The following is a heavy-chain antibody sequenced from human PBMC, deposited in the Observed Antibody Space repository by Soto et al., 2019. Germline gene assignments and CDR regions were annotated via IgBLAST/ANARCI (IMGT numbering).Heavy chain of an antibody. CDR2: INSGSSSI. CDR3: ARGRAGYGGNLDY. J-gene: IGHJ4*02. D-gene: IGHD5-12*01. V-gene: IGHV3-48*02. Sequence: EVQLLESGGGLVQPGGSLRLSCAASGFTFSYNSMNWVRQAPGKGLEWVSYINSGSSSIDYADSVKGRFTISRDNAKNSLYLQMNSLRDEDTAVYFCARGRAGYGGNLDYWGQGTLVTVSS. CDR1: GFTFSYNS.